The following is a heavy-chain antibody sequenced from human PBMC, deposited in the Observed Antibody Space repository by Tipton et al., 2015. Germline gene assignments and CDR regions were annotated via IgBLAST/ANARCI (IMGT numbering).Heavy chain of an antibody. Sequence: GSLRLSCAASGITVSSNYMSWVRQAPGKGLEWVSVIYSGGSTYYADSVKGRFTISRDNSKNTLYLQMNSLRAEDTAVYYCARQSGSYRWFDPWGQGTLVTVSS. V-gene: IGHV3-53*01. D-gene: IGHD1-26*01. CDR1: GITVSSNY. CDR3: ARQSGSYRWFDP. J-gene: IGHJ5*02. CDR2: IYSGGST.